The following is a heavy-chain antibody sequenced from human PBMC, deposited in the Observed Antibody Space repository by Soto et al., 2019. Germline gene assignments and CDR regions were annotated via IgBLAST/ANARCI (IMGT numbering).Heavy chain of an antibody. CDR3: AREASVPSFGEFWFFDL. Sequence: EVQLLESGGGLAQPGGSLRLSCAASGFTFSYHGMTWVRQAPGKGLEWVSSVSADGYTTYYADSVRGRLTISRDNSGDMVYVRMNNLRAEDTALYYCAREASVPSFGEFWFFDLWGRGTQVTVSS. CDR1: GFTFSYHG. CDR2: VSADGYTT. D-gene: IGHD3-10*01. J-gene: IGHJ2*01. V-gene: IGHV3-23*01.